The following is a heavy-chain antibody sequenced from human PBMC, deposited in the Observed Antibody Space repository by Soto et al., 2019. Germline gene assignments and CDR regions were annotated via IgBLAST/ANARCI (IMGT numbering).Heavy chain of an antibody. Sequence: GGSLRLSCAASGFAFSSYSMNWVRQAPGKGLEWVSYISTTTGTMYYADSVRGRFTISRDNAKKSLYLQMESLRAEDTAVYYCATYGDHNWYFDLWGRSTLVTVSS. CDR1: GFAFSSYS. CDR3: ATYGDHNWYFDL. D-gene: IGHD4-17*01. V-gene: IGHV3-48*01. CDR2: ISTTTGTM. J-gene: IGHJ2*01.